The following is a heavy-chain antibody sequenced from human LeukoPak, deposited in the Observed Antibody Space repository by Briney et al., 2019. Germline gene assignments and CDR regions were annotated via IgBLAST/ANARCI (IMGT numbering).Heavy chain of an antibody. V-gene: IGHV3-23*01. D-gene: IGHD6-13*01. CDR3: AKGIGAAAAGALDI. Sequence: PGGSLRLSCAASGFTFSSSAMSWVRQAPGKGLQWVSAISGSDDNTYYADSVKGRFTISRDNSKNTLYLQMNSLRAEDTAVYKCAKGIGAAAAGALDIWGQGTMVTVSS. CDR2: ISGSDDNT. J-gene: IGHJ3*02. CDR1: GFTFSSSA.